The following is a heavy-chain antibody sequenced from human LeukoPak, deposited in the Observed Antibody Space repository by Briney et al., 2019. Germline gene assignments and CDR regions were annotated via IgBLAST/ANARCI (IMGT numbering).Heavy chain of an antibody. D-gene: IGHD3-22*01. CDR3: ARTYDDGSRKPNWSDP. Sequence: GASVKVSCKASVYTFTNYDINWVRQAAGQGLEWMGWMKPDSDAAGYEEKFRCQVTLTMTTSTSTAYMELSGLTSEDTAVYFCARTYDDGSRKPNWSDPCGQGTLVTVSS. CDR1: VYTFTNYD. CDR2: MKPDSDAA. V-gene: IGHV1-8*01. J-gene: IGHJ5*02.